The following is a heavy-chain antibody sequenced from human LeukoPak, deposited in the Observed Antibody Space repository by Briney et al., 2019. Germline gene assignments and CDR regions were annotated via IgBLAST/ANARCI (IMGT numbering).Heavy chain of an antibody. J-gene: IGHJ3*02. CDR3: ARSAGYSYNYGENAFDI. CDR2: IYPKSGGT. V-gene: IGHV1-2*02. Sequence: ASVKVSCKASGYTFADYYIHWVRQAPGQGLEWMGWIYPKSGGTNSAQKFQGRVTMTRDTSISTAYMELSRLTSDDTAVYYCARSAGYSYNYGENAFDIWGQGTMVTVSS. CDR1: GYTFADYY. D-gene: IGHD5-18*01.